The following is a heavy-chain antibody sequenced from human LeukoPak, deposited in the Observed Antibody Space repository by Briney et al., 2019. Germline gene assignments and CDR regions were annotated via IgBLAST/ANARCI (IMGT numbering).Heavy chain of an antibody. CDR3: AKRGVVIRVLLVGFHREAYYFDS. CDR2: LSGSGGGT. CDR1: GFTVSSNY. D-gene: IGHD3-10*01. V-gene: IGHV3-23*01. J-gene: IGHJ4*02. Sequence: PGGSLRLSCAASGFTVSSNYMSWVRQAPGKGLEWVAGLSGSGGGTNYADSVKGRFTISRDNSKNTLYLQMNSLRAEDTAVYFCAKRGVVIRVLLVGFHREAYYFDSWGQGALVTVSS.